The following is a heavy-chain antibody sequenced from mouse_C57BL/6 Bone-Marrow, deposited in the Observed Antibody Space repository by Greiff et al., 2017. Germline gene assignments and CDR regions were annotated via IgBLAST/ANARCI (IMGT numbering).Heavy chain of an antibody. CDR2: INPSSGYT. CDR3: ARRLTGTRGDY. D-gene: IGHD4-1*01. V-gene: IGHV1-4*01. Sequence: QVQLQQSGAELARPGASVKMSCKASGYTFTSYTMHWVKQRPGQGLEWIGYINPSSGYTKYNQKFKDKDTLTADKSSSTAYMQLSSLTAEDSAVYYCARRLTGTRGDYWGQGTTLTVSS. J-gene: IGHJ2*01. CDR1: GYTFTSYT.